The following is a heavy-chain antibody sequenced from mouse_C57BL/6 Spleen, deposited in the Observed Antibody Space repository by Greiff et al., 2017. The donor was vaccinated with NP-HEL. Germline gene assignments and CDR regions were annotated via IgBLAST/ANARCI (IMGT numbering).Heavy chain of an antibody. J-gene: IGHJ4*01. V-gene: IGHV14-3*01. CDR2: IDPANGNT. D-gene: IGHD2-4*01. Sequence: VQLQQSVAELVRPGASVKLSCTASGFNIKNTSMHWVQQRPEQGLEWIGRIDPANGNTKYAPKFQGKATITADTSSNTDYLQLSSLTSEDTAIYYCARPYDYDGVGWGQGTSVTVSS. CDR1: GFNIKNTS. CDR3: ARPYDYDGVG.